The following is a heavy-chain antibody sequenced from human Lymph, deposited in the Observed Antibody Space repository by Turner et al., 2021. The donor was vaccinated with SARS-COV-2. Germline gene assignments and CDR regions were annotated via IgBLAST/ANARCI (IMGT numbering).Heavy chain of an antibody. V-gene: IGHV4-59*01. D-gene: IGHD4-17*01. CDR3: ARQTVNNWVDP. CDR2: IFYRGST. J-gene: IGHJ5*02. CDR1: GGSMNHNY. Sequence: QVQLQESGPRLVKPLETLSLNCTVSGGSMNHNYWSWIRQPPGKRLEWIGFIFYRGSTNYNPSLKSRVTISVDTSENQFSLKLTSVTAADTAIYYCARQTVNNWVDPWGQGTLVTVSS.